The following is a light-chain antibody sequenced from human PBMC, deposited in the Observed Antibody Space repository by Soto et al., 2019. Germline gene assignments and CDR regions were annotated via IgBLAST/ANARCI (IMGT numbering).Light chain of an antibody. CDR3: QQYYSYPLT. J-gene: IGKJ4*01. CDR2: KAS. Sequence: DSQMTQYPSTLSASIGDRVTITCRAGQSISSWLAWYQQKPGKAPKLLISKASTLQSGVPPRFSGSGSGTEFALTISSLQPDDFATYYCQQYYSYPLTFGGGTKVEIK. V-gene: IGKV1-5*03. CDR1: QSISSW.